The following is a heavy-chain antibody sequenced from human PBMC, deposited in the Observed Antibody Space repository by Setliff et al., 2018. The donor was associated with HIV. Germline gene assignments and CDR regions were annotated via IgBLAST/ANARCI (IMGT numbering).Heavy chain of an antibody. D-gene: IGHD2-21*02. CDR1: GTSFSDRY. CDR2: MNQSGTT. CDR3: VRWYYCVSGACYRADY. Sequence: SETLSLTCSVYGTSFSDRYWSWVRQTPGKGLEWIGEMNQSGTTNYNPSLKSRVTMSIDTSERQFSLKLTSVTAADTAVYYCVRWYYCVSGACYRADYWGQGTMVTVS. J-gene: IGHJ4*02. V-gene: IGHV4-34*01.